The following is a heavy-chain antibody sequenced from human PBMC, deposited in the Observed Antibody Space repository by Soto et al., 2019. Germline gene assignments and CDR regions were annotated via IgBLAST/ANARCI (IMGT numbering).Heavy chain of an antibody. CDR3: ASSSQSTGKAVAGTPYYYYGMDV. D-gene: IGHD6-19*01. CDR1: GYTFTSYG. J-gene: IGHJ6*02. V-gene: IGHV1-18*04. Sequence: GASVKVSCKASGYTFTSYGISWVRQAPGQGLEWMGWISAYNGNTNYAQKLQGRVTMTTDTSTSTAYMELRSLRSDDTAVYYCASSSQSTGKAVAGTPYYYYGMDVWGQGTTVTVSS. CDR2: ISAYNGNT.